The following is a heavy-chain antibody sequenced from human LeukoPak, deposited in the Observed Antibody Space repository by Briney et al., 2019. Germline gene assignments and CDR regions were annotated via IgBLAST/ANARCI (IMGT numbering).Heavy chain of an antibody. V-gene: IGHV1-18*01. J-gene: IGHJ6*02. CDR3: ARRVVVVPAAPYYYYGMDV. Sequence: GASVKVSCKASGYTFTRYGISWVRQAPGQGLEWMGWISAYNGNKNYAQKLQGRVTMTTDTSTSTAYMELRSLRSDDTAVYYCARRVVVVPAAPYYYYGMDVWGQGTTVTVSS. D-gene: IGHD2-2*01. CDR1: GYTFTRYG. CDR2: ISAYNGNK.